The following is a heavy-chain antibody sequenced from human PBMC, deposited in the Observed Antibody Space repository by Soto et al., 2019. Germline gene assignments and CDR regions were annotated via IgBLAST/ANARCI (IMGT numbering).Heavy chain of an antibody. J-gene: IGHJ4*02. CDR2: INHSGST. CDR3: ARDSPGYGDYVLFDY. V-gene: IGHV4-34*01. CDR1: GGSFSGYY. D-gene: IGHD4-17*01. Sequence: SETLSLTCAVYGGSFSGYYWSWIRQPPGKGLEWIGEINHSGSTNYNPSLKSRVTISVDTSKNQFSLQLNSVTPEDTAVYYCARDSPGYGDYVLFDYWGQGTLVTVSS.